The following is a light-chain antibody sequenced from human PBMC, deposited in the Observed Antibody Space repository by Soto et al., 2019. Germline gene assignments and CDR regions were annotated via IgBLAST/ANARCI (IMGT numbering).Light chain of an antibody. J-gene: IGLJ1*01. CDR1: SSDVGGYDY. CDR3: SSYTSSTNDV. Sequence: QSALTHPASVSWSPGQSITISCTGTSSDVGGYDYVSWYQHHPGKAPKLTIYEVSNRPSGVSNRFSGSKSGNTASLTISGLQAEEEAEYYCSSYTSSTNDVFGTGTKVNVL. V-gene: IGLV2-14*01. CDR2: EVS.